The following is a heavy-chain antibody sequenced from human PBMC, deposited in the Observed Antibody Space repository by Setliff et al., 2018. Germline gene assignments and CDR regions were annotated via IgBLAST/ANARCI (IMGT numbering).Heavy chain of an antibody. CDR3: ARGGTFRYFDY. Sequence: ETLSLTCAVFGGSFSGSDYWTWIRQPAGKGLEWIGHIYTRGITNYNPSLKSRVTMSVDTSKNQFSLKLTSVTAADTAIYYCARGGTFRYFDYWGQGTPVTVSS. CDR1: GGSFSGSDY. J-gene: IGHJ4*02. D-gene: IGHD5-12*01. V-gene: IGHV4-4*07. CDR2: IYTRGIT.